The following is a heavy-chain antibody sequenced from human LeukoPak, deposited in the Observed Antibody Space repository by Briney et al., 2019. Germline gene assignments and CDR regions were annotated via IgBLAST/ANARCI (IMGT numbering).Heavy chain of an antibody. D-gene: IGHD6-13*01. CDR3: ARGGGIGAAREENWFDP. V-gene: IGHV4-59*11. CDR1: DGSIGDHY. Sequence: SETLSLTCTVSDGSIGDHYWSWIRQPPGKGLEWVGYIYYSGSINYNPSLNRRVTVSVDTSKNQFSLKLRSVTAADTAVYYCARGGGIGAAREENWFDPWAREPWSPSPQ. J-gene: IGHJ5*02. CDR2: IYYSGSI.